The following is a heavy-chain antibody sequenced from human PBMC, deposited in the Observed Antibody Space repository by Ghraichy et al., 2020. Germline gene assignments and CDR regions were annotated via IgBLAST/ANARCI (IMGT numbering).Heavy chain of an antibody. J-gene: IGHJ4*02. D-gene: IGHD3-22*01. CDR2: IKSKTDGGTT. Sequence: GESLNISCAASGFTFSNAWMSWVRQAPGKGLEWVGRIKSKTDGGTTDYAAPVKGRFTISRDDSKNTLYLQMNSLKTEDTAVYYCTTAPYYYDSSGYYGIDYWGQGTLVTVSS. CDR1: GFTFSNAW. CDR3: TTAPYYYDSSGYYGIDY. V-gene: IGHV3-15*01.